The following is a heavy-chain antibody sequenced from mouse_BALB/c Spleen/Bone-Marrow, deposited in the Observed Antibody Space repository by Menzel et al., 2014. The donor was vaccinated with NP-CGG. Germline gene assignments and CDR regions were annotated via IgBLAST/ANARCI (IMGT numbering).Heavy chain of an antibody. V-gene: IGHV4-1*02. CDR2: TNPDSSTI. Sequence: EVKLMESGGGLVQPGGSLKLSCAASGFDFSRFWMSWVRQAPGKGLEWIGETNPDSSTINYTPSLKDKFIISRDNAKNTLYLQMSKVRSEDTALYYCARLGYYGSFASWGQGTLVTVSA. CDR3: ARLGYYGSFAS. D-gene: IGHD1-2*01. CDR1: GFDFSRFW. J-gene: IGHJ3*01.